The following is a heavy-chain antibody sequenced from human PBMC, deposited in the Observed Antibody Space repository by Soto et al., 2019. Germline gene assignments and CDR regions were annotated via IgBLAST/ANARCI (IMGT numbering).Heavy chain of an antibody. CDR2: IKQDGSAK. J-gene: IGHJ5*01. CDR3: TRERLDS. V-gene: IGHV3-7*01. Sequence: DVQLVESGGGLVQPGGSLRLSCAASGFTFSSHWMSWVRQAPGKGLEWVANIKQDGSAKYYVDSVKGRFTISRDNAKNALSLQMNSLRAEGTAVYDCTRERLDSWGQGTLVIVSS. CDR1: GFTFSSHW.